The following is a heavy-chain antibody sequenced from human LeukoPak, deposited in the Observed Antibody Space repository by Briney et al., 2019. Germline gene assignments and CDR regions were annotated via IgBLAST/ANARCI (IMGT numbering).Heavy chain of an antibody. D-gene: IGHD1-7*01. J-gene: IGHJ4*02. CDR1: GGSISSYY. Sequence: SETLSLTCTVSGGSISSYYWSWIRQPAGKGLEWIGRISSSGSTNYNPSLKSRVTISVDTSKNQFSLKLSSVTAADTAVYYCARAPNWNYAQNYYFDYWGQGTLVTVSS. CDR2: ISSSGST. CDR3: ARAPNWNYAQNYYFDY. V-gene: IGHV4-4*07.